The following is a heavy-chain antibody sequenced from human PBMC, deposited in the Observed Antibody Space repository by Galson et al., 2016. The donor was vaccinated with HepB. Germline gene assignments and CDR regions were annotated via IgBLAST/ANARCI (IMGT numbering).Heavy chain of an antibody. D-gene: IGHD2-2*01. Sequence: SLRLSCAVSGFTFSNYAMHWVRQAPGKGLEWVTVIEHDGNIKYYADSVKGRFTVSRDDSNSTLYLQMNSLRGDDTALYYCARYPRVLGYCDTTTCDWFGPWGQGTLVIVSS. J-gene: IGHJ5*02. CDR2: IEHDGNIK. CDR1: GFTFSNYA. CDR3: ARYPRVLGYCDTTTCDWFGP. V-gene: IGHV3-30*04.